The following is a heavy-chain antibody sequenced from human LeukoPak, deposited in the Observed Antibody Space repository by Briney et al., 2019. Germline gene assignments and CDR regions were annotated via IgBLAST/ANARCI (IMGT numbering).Heavy chain of an antibody. CDR1: GGTFSSYA. CDR3: ARDYDILTGYETYYYGMDV. CDR2: IIPILGIA. D-gene: IGHD3-9*01. Sequence: AASVKVSCKASGGTFSSYAISWVRQAPGQGLEWMGRIIPILGIANYAQKFQGRVTITADKSTSTAYMELSSLRSEDTAVYYCARDYDILTGYETYYYGMDVWGQGTTVTVSS. J-gene: IGHJ6*02. V-gene: IGHV1-69*04.